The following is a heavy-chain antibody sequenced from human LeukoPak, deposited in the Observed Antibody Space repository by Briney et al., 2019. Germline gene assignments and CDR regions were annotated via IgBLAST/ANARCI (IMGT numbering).Heavy chain of an antibody. CDR2: IKEDEIEI. J-gene: IGHJ5*02. CDR1: GFAFNSQT. Sequence: PGGSLRLSCAASGFAFNSQTMSWVRQAPGKGLEWVASIKEDEIEIHYVDSVKGRFTISRDNSKNTLYLQMSSLRTEDTAIYYCAKAQSITGRNFFDPWGQGTLVTVSS. V-gene: IGHV3-7*03. CDR3: AKAQSITGRNFFDP. D-gene: IGHD1-20*01.